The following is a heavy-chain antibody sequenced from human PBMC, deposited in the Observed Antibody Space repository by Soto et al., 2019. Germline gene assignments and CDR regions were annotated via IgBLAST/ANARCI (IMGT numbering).Heavy chain of an antibody. CDR3: ARALATKDFFDY. V-gene: IGHV4-31*03. CDR1: GGSISSGGYY. J-gene: IGHJ4*02. D-gene: IGHD1-1*01. Sequence: SETLSLTCTVSGGSISSGGYYWSWIRQHPGKGLEWIGYIYYSGTTLYNPSLKSRVSISVDTSKNQFSLKLSSVTAADTAVYYCARALATKDFFDYWGQGILVTVSS. CDR2: IYYSGTT.